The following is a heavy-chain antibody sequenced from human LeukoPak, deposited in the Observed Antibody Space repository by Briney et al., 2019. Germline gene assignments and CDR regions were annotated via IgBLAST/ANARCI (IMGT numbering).Heavy chain of an antibody. V-gene: IGHV1-8*03. CDR1: GYTFTSYD. J-gene: IGHJ4*02. CDR3: AISSSWYLFDY. CDR2: MNPNSGNT. D-gene: IGHD6-13*01. Sequence: GASVKVSCKASGYTFTSYDINWVRQATGQGLEWMGWMNPNSGNTGYAQKFQGRVTITRNTSISTAYMELSSLRSGDTAVYYCAISSSWYLFDYWGQGTLVTVSS.